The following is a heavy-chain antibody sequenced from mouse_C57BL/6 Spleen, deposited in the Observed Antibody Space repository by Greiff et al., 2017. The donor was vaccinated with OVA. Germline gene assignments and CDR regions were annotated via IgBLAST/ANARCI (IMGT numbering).Heavy chain of an antibody. D-gene: IGHD2-5*01. J-gene: IGHJ1*03. CDR3: ARDYSNYEYFDV. Sequence: VQLQQPGAELVKPGASVKLSCKASGYTFTSYWMRWVKQRPGQGLEWIGEIDPSDSYTNYNQKLKGKATLTVDTSSSTAYMQLSSLTSEDSAVYYCARDYSNYEYFDVWGTGTTVTVAS. CDR1: GYTFTSYW. CDR2: IDPSDSYT. V-gene: IGHV1-50*01.